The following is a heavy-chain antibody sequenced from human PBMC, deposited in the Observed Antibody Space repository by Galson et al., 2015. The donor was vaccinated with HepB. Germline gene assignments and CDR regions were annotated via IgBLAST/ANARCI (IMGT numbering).Heavy chain of an antibody. Sequence: CAISGDSVSSNSVAWYWIRQSPSRGLDWLGRTYYRSEWYNDYAESVKSRITINPDTSKNQFSLHLSSVTTDDTAVYYCSRGTMSAAASPFDYWGQGILVDVSS. D-gene: IGHD6-13*01. CDR3: SRGTMSAAASPFDY. CDR1: GDSVSSNSVA. V-gene: IGHV6-1*01. J-gene: IGHJ4*02. CDR2: TYYRSEWYN.